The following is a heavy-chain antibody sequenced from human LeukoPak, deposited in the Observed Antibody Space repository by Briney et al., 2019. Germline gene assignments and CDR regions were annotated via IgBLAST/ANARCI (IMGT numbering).Heavy chain of an antibody. Sequence: PTGGSLRLSCAASGLTFSSYEMNWVRQAPGKGLEWVSYISSSGSTIYYADSVKGRFTISRNNAKNSLSLPMNSLRAEDTAVYYCARVAGHYFDYWGQGTLVTVSS. CDR2: ISSSGSTI. CDR1: GLTFSSYE. D-gene: IGHD6-19*01. V-gene: IGHV3-48*03. J-gene: IGHJ4*02. CDR3: ARVAGHYFDY.